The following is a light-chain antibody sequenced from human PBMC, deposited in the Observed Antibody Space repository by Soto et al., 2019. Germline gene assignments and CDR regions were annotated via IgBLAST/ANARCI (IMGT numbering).Light chain of an antibody. Sequence: QSALTQPASVSGSPGQSIPISCTGTSSDVGGYNYVSWYQHHPGKAPKLMIYEVSNRPSGVSNRFSGSKSGNTASLTISGLQAEDEADFYCSSYTSSSTRVFGGGTKLTVL. CDR3: SSYTSSSTRV. CDR1: SSDVGGYNY. J-gene: IGLJ3*02. V-gene: IGLV2-14*01. CDR2: EVS.